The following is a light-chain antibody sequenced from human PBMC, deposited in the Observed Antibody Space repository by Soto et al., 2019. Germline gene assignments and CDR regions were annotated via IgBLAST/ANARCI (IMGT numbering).Light chain of an antibody. CDR3: CSYAGSYTFYV. V-gene: IGLV2-11*01. CDR2: DVS. J-gene: IGLJ1*01. CDR1: SSDVGRYNY. Sequence: QSVLTQPLSVSGSPGQSVTISCTGTSSDVGRYNYVSWYQQHPGKAPKLMIYDVSERPSGVPDRFSGSKSGNTASLTISGLQAEDEADYYCCSYAGSYTFYVFGTGTKVTVL.